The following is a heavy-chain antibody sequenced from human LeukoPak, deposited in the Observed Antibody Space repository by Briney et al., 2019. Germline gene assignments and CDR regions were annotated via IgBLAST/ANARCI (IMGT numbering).Heavy chain of an antibody. CDR3: ARGRISTAMDPPYDY. Sequence: ASVRVSCKASGYTFTSYGISWVRQAPGQGLEWMGWISAYNGNTNYAQKLQGRVTMTTDTSTSTAYMELRSLRSDDTAVYYCARGRISTAMDPPYDYWGQGTLVTVSS. J-gene: IGHJ4*02. CDR1: GYTFTSYG. CDR2: ISAYNGNT. V-gene: IGHV1-18*01. D-gene: IGHD5-18*01.